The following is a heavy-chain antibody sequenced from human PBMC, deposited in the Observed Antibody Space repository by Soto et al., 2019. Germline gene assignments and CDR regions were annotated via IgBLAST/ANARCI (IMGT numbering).Heavy chain of an antibody. Sequence: EVQLLESGGGLVQPGGSLRLSCATDGFTFDSYAMHWVRQAPGKGLEWVSSLSGSGYQTYYADSVKGRLTISRDRSKNTVYLQMNSLRAEATAVYFCARDRLTVFGVVVTFEDWGRGTLVTVAS. J-gene: IGHJ4*02. CDR2: LSGSGYQT. CDR3: ARDRLTVFGVVVTFED. CDR1: GFTFDSYA. D-gene: IGHD3-3*01. V-gene: IGHV3-23*01.